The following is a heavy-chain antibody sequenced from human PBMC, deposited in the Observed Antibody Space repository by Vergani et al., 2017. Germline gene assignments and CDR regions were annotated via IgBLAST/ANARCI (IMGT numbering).Heavy chain of an antibody. V-gene: IGHV3-23*01. CDR1: GFTFSSYA. CDR2: ISGSGGST. J-gene: IGHJ6*03. CDR3: ARAPQVFLIDV. Sequence: EVQLLESGGGLVQPGGSLRLSCAASGFTFSSYAMCWVRQAPGKGLEWVSAISGSGGSTSYADSVKGRFTISRDNSKNSLYLQMNSLRAEDTAVYYCARAPQVFLIDVWGKGTTVTVSS.